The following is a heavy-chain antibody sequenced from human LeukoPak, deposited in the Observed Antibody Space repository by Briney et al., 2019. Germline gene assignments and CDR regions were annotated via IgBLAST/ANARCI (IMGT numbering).Heavy chain of an antibody. CDR3: ARNDLLYDAFDI. Sequence: PGGSLRLSCAASGFTLSSYWMSWVRQAPGKGLAWVANIKQDGSEKYYVDSVKGRFTISRDNAKNSLYLQMNSLRAEDTAVYYCARNDLLYDAFDIWGQGTMVTVSS. D-gene: IGHD1-26*01. CDR1: GFTLSSYW. J-gene: IGHJ3*02. V-gene: IGHV3-7*01. CDR2: IKQDGSEK.